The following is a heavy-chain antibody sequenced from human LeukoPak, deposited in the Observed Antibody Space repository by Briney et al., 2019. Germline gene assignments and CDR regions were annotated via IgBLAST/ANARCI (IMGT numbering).Heavy chain of an antibody. J-gene: IGHJ4*02. CDR2: ISSNGGST. V-gene: IGHV3-64D*06. Sequence: GGSLRLSCSASGFTFSSYAMRWVRQAPGKGLEYVSAISSNGGSTYYADSVKGRFTISRGNSKNTLYLQMSSLRAEDTAVYYCVKGSLAAAGAFDYWGQGTLVTVSS. CDR1: GFTFSSYA. CDR3: VKGSLAAAGAFDY. D-gene: IGHD6-13*01.